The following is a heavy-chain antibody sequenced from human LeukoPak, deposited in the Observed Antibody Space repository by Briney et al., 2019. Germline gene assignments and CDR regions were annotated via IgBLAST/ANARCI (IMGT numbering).Heavy chain of an antibody. CDR1: GFTFTSYG. J-gene: IGHJ3*02. Sequence: GRSLRLSCAASGFTFTSYGMHWVRQAPGKGLEWVAVIWYDGSHKYYADSVRGRFTISRDNSENTLHLQMNSLRAEDTAVYYCAREWETATPSAFDIWGQGTMVTVSS. D-gene: IGHD1-1*01. CDR2: IWYDGSHK. CDR3: AREWETATPSAFDI. V-gene: IGHV3-33*01.